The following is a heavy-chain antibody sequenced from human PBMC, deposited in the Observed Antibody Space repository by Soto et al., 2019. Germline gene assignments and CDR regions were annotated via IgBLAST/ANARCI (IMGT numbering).Heavy chain of an antibody. CDR2: FNPNSGDT. CDR3: AREGGGIAAAGAGNDAFDI. CDR1: GYTLIDYY. J-gene: IGHJ3*02. D-gene: IGHD6-13*01. Sequence: GASVKVSCKASGYTLIDYYMHWVRQAPGQGLEWMGWFNPNSGDTNYAQKFQGWVTMTRDTSITTAYMELSRLKSDDTAVYYCAREGGGIAAAGAGNDAFDIWG. V-gene: IGHV1-2*04.